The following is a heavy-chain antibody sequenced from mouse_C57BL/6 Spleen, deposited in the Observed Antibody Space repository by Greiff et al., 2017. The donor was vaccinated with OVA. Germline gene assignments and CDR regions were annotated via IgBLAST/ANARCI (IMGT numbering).Heavy chain of an antibody. CDR3: ASPYYGSSYGAY. D-gene: IGHD1-1*01. CDR2: IYPGDGDT. CDR1: GYAFSSSW. Sequence: QVQLQQSGPELVKPGASVKISCKASGYAFSSSWMNWVKQRPGKGLEWIGRIYPGDGDTHYNGKFKGKATLTADKSSSTAYMQLSSLTSDDSAVYFCASPYYGSSYGAYWGQGTLVTVSA. V-gene: IGHV1-82*01. J-gene: IGHJ3*01.